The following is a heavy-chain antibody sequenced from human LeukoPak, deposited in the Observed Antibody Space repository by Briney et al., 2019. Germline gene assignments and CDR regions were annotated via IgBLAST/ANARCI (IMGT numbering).Heavy chain of an antibody. CDR1: GGSISSYY. D-gene: IGHD3-10*02. Sequence: SETLSLTCTVSGGSISSYYWSWIRQPPGKGLEWIGSIYYSGSTNYNPSLKSRVTISVDTSKNQFSLKLSSVTAADAAVYYCARESLFGELSNGMDVWGQGTTVTVSS. J-gene: IGHJ6*02. CDR2: IYYSGST. V-gene: IGHV4-59*01. CDR3: ARESLFGELSNGMDV.